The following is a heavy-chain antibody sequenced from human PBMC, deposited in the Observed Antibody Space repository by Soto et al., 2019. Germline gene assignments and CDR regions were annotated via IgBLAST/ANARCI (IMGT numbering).Heavy chain of an antibody. V-gene: IGHV1-2*04. J-gene: IGHJ4*02. Sequence: GASVKVSCKASGYTFTGYYMHWVRQAPGQGLEWVGWINPNSGGTNYAQKFQGWVTMTRDTSISTAYMELSRLRSDDTAVYYCARASPFDYDNPDYWGQGTLVTVSS. CDR3: ARASPFDYDNPDY. CDR1: GYTFTGYY. D-gene: IGHD3-22*01. CDR2: INPNSGGT.